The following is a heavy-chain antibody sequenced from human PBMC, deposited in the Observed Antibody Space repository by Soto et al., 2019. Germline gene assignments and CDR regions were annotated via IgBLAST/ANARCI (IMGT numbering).Heavy chain of an antibody. V-gene: IGHV3-7*01. CDR2: IKQDGSET. Sequence: EVQLVESGGGLVQPGGSLRLSCAASGFTFKTYWMAWVRQAPEKGPEWVASIKQDGSETFYMDSVRGRFTISRDNAKNSQYLQMNSLRAEDMAVYYCAREVRATFDPWGQGTLVTVSS. J-gene: IGHJ5*02. CDR3: AREVRATFDP. D-gene: IGHD1-26*01. CDR1: GFTFKTYW.